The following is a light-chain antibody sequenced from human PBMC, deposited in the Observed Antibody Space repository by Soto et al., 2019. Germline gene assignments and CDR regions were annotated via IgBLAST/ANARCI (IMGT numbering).Light chain of an antibody. V-gene: IGKV3D-20*01. CDR1: QSVTSSH. CDR3: QQYGSSQLT. CDR2: DAS. J-gene: IGKJ1*01. Sequence: ESVLTQSPATVSLSPGERATLSCGASQSVTSSHLAWFQQKPGLAPRVLIYDASSRAAGIPDRFSGSGSGTDFTLTISRLEPEDFAVYYCQQYGSSQLTFGQGTKVDIK.